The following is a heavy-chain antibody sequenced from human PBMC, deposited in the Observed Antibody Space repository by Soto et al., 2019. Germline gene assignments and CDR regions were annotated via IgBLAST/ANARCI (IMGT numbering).Heavy chain of an antibody. D-gene: IGHD3-3*01. Sequence: GGSLRLSCAASGFTFSSYAMHWVRQAPGKGLEWEAVISYDGSNKYYADSVKGRFTISRGNSKNTLYLQMNSLRAEDTAVYYCARDLEGYDFWSGPRFFYYYGMDVWGQGTTVTVSS. CDR2: ISYDGSNK. J-gene: IGHJ6*02. CDR1: GFTFSSYA. CDR3: ARDLEGYDFWSGPRFFYYYGMDV. V-gene: IGHV3-30-3*01.